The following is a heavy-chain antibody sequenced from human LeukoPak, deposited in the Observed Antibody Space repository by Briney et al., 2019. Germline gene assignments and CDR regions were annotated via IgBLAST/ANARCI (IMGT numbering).Heavy chain of an antibody. J-gene: IGHJ4*02. CDR3: ARGIYYDYVWGSYRQIDY. D-gene: IGHD3-16*02. CDR1: GFTFSSYG. CDR2: ISSGRST. Sequence: GGSLRLSCAASGFTFSSYGMHWVRQAPGKGLEWVSVISSGRSTFYADSVKGRFTISRDNSKNTLYLQMNSLRAEDTAVYYCARGIYYDYVWGSYRQIDYWGQGTLVTVSS. V-gene: IGHV3-53*01.